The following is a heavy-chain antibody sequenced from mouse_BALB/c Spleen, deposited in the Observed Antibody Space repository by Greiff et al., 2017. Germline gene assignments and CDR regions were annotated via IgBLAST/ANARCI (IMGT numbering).Heavy chain of an antibody. CDR1: GYTFTSYN. D-gene: IGHD3-1*01. V-gene: IGHV1-12*01. Sequence: QVQLQQSGAELAKPGASVKMSCKASGYTFTSYNMHWVKQTPGQGLEWIGAIYPGNGDTSYNQKFKGKATLTADKSSSTAYMQLSSLTSEDSAVYYCAREGLGGFDYWGQGTTLTVSS. J-gene: IGHJ2*01. CDR2: IYPGNGDT. CDR3: AREGLGGFDY.